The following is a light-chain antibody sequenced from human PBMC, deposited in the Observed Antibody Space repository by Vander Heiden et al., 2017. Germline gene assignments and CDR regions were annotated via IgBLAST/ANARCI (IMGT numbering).Light chain of an antibody. CDR3: TSYTSRNTLV. J-gene: IGLJ1*01. CDR2: DVS. Sequence: QSALTQPASVSGSPGQSITISCTGTSSDVGGYNYVSWYQQHPGKAPKLMIHDVSNRPSGDSNRFSGSKSGNTASLTISGLQAGDEADYYCTSYTSRNTLVFGSGTKVTVL. CDR1: SSDVGGYNY. V-gene: IGLV2-14*01.